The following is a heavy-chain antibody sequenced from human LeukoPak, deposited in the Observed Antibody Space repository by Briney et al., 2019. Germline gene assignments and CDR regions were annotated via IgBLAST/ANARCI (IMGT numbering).Heavy chain of an antibody. CDR2: ISAYNGNT. Sequence: ASVKVSCKASGYTFTSYGISWVRQAPGQGLEWMGWISAYNGNTNYAQKLQGRVTMTTDTSTSTAYMELRSLRSDDTAVYYCAVSSDPDIVVVPTFDYWGQGTLVTVSS. CDR1: GYTFTSYG. D-gene: IGHD2-2*01. J-gene: IGHJ4*02. CDR3: AVSSDPDIVVVPTFDY. V-gene: IGHV1-18*01.